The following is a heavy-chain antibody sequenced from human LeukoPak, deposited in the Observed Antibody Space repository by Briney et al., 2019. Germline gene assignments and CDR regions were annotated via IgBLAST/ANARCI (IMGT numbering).Heavy chain of an antibody. CDR3: ARVNCGGDCYWGPDYYYYYMDV. Sequence: SETLSLTCTVSGGSISSYYWSWIRQPPGKGLEWIGYIYYSGSTNYNPSLKSRVSISVDTSKNQFSLKLSSVTAADTAGYYCARVNCGGDCYWGPDYYYYYMDVWGKGTTVTVSS. CDR1: GGSISSYY. CDR2: IYYSGST. V-gene: IGHV4-59*01. J-gene: IGHJ6*03. D-gene: IGHD2-21*01.